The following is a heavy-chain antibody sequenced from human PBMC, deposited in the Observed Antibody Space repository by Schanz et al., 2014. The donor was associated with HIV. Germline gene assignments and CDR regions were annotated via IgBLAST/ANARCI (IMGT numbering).Heavy chain of an antibody. Sequence: QVQLVESGGGVVQPGRSLRLSCAVSGFTFSSYGMHWVRQAPGKGLEWVAVISYDGSNKHYADSVRGRFTISRDNSLHMLYLEMKSLRAEDTAVYYCAKDPGILPRTYFDSWGQGTPVTVSS. CDR1: GFTFSSYG. D-gene: IGHD2-2*02. V-gene: IGHV3-33*05. J-gene: IGHJ4*02. CDR3: AKDPGILPRTYFDS. CDR2: ISYDGSNK.